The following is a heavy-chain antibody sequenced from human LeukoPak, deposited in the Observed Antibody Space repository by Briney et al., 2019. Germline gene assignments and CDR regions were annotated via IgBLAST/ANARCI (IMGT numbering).Heavy chain of an antibody. CDR3: ARVLGARTPDAFDI. J-gene: IGHJ3*02. D-gene: IGHD1-26*01. CDR1: GGSFSGYY. V-gene: IGHV4-34*01. CDR2: INHSGST. Sequence: SETLSLTCAVYGGSFSGYYWSWIRQPPGKGLEWIGEINHSGSTNYNPSLKSRVTISVDTSKNQFSLKLSSVTAEDTAVYYCARVLGARTPDAFDIWGQGTMVTVSS.